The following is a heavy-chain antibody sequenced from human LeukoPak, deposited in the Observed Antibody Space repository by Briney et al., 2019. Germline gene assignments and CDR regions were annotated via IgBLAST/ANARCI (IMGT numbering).Heavy chain of an antibody. D-gene: IGHD3-22*01. CDR1: GFTFSSYA. CDR2: ISYDGSNK. V-gene: IGHV3-30-3*01. J-gene: IGHJ5*02. Sequence: PGGSLRLSCAVSGFTFSSYAMHWVRQAPGKGLEWVAVISYDGSNKYYADSVKGRFTISRDNSKNTLYLQMNSLRAEDTAVYYCAREPRGVVVIPRFDPWGQGTLVTVSS. CDR3: AREPRGVVVIPRFDP.